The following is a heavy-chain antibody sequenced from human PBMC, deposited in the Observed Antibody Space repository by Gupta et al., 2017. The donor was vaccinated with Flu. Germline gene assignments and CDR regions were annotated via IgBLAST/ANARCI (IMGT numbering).Heavy chain of an antibody. V-gene: IGHV3-48*03. D-gene: IGHD3-16*01. Sequence: EVQLVESGGGLVQPGVSLRLSCAASGFTLSSYDMSWVRQAPGRGLEWVSFISSRGVTYYGDPVRGRFTISRDSANNSLYLQMSGLRDEDTAIYYCATGHWARWGQGTLVTVSS. CDR3: ATGHWAR. J-gene: IGHJ4*02. CDR1: GFTLSSYD. CDR2: ISSRGVT.